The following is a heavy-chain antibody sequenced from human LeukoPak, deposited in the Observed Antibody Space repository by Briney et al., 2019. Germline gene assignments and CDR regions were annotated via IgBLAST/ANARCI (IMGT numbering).Heavy chain of an antibody. V-gene: IGHV3-7*01. Sequence: GGSLRLSCAASGFSFSSYWISWARQTPENGLEFVGNIDRDGGVRNYMDSLKGRCTISRDNGKKSLYLEINRLRADDTAIYYCARDPGSSAFDLWGRGALVTVSS. D-gene: IGHD1-14*01. CDR3: ARDPGSSAFDL. J-gene: IGHJ4*02. CDR2: IDRDGGVR. CDR1: GFSFSSYW.